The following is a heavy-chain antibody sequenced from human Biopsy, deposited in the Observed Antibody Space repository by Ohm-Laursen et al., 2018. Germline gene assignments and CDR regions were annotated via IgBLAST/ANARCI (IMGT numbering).Heavy chain of an antibody. Sequence: SLRLSCTASGFTLSSYSMNWVCQTPGQGLEWVSTISSSSDNIYYVDSVKDRFTISRDNAKKLLYLQMNSLRAEDTALYYCAKDVRVKVQLDGMDVWGQGTTVTVSS. CDR3: AKDVRVKVQLDGMDV. CDR1: GFTLSSYS. D-gene: IGHD1-1*01. J-gene: IGHJ6*02. V-gene: IGHV3-21*04. CDR2: ISSSSDNI.